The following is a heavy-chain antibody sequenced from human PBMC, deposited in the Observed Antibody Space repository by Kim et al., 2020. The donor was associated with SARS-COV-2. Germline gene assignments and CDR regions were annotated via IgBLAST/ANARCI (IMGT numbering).Heavy chain of an antibody. D-gene: IGHD4-4*01. CDR3: ATAHGDYSSYYFDY. V-gene: IGHV1-24*01. CDR1: GYTLTELS. Sequence: ASVKVSCKVSGYTLTELSMHWVRQAPGKGLEWMGGFDPEDGETIYAQKFQGRVTMTEDTSTDTAYMELSSLRSEDTAVYYCATAHGDYSSYYFDYWGQGTLVTVSS. J-gene: IGHJ4*02. CDR2: FDPEDGET.